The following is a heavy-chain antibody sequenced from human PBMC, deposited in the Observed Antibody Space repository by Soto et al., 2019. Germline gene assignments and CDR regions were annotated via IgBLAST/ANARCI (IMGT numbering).Heavy chain of an antibody. Sequence: PGGSLRLSCAASGFTFSDQYMTWIRQAPGKGLEWVSKISGSGATTHYADSVKGRFIVSRDNPKNSVYLQMDSLRAEDTAVYYCATDPYYYASGYWGQGTLVTVSS. CDR1: GFTFSDQY. J-gene: IGHJ4*02. D-gene: IGHD3-10*01. CDR2: ISGSGATT. CDR3: ATDPYYYASGY. V-gene: IGHV3-11*01.